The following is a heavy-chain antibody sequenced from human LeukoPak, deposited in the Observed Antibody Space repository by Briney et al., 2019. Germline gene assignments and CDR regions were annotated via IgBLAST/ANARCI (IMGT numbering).Heavy chain of an antibody. CDR2: ISGSGGGT. CDR3: AKDAYLLYNWNYAGYFDY. D-gene: IGHD1-7*01. J-gene: IGHJ4*02. CDR1: GFTFSSYA. Sequence: PGGSLRLSCAASGFTFSSYAMSWVRQAPGKGLEWVSAISGSGGGTYYADSVKGRFTISRDNSKNTLYLQMNSLRAEDTAVYYCAKDAYLLYNWNYAGYFDYWGQGTLVTVSS. V-gene: IGHV3-23*01.